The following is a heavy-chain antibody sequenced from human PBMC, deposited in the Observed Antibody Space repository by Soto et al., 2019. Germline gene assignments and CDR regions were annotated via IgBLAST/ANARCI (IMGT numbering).Heavy chain of an antibody. V-gene: IGHV1-69*12. Sequence: QVQLVQSGAEVKKPGSSVKVSCKASGGTFSSYAISWVRQAPGQGLEWMGGIIPIFDTANNAQKFQGRVTITADESTSTEYMELSSLRSEDTAVYYCARETGEAGNYYGMDVWGQGTTVTVSS. CDR1: GGTFSSYA. CDR2: IIPIFDTA. J-gene: IGHJ6*02. CDR3: ARETGEAGNYYGMDV. D-gene: IGHD7-27*01.